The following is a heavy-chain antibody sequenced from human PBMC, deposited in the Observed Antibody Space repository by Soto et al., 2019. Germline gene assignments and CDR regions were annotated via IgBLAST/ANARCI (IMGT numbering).Heavy chain of an antibody. J-gene: IGHJ4*02. CDR1: GNTFASHG. CDR2: ISGFNGQT. CDR3: ARVDPRGVAVVRDY. V-gene: IGHV1-18*01. Sequence: VKVSCKASGNTFASHGFSWVRQAPGQGLEWMGWISGFNGQTNYALKFQGRVTLTTDASTSTAYMELRSLRSDDTAVYFCARVDPRGVAVVRDYWGQGTLVTVSS. D-gene: IGHD3-10*01.